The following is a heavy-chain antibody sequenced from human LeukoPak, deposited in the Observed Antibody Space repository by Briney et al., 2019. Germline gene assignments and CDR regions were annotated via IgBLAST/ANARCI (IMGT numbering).Heavy chain of an antibody. J-gene: IGHJ4*02. CDR3: AKEAGLTAPDYGDYTYYFDY. CDR1: GFTFDDYA. D-gene: IGHD4-17*01. CDR2: ISWNSGSI. V-gene: IGHV3-9*01. Sequence: PGRSLRLACAASGFTFDDYAMHWDRQAPGTGLEWVSGISWNSGSIGYADSVKGRFTISRDNAKNSPYLQMNSLRAEDTASYYCAKEAGLTAPDYGDYTYYFDYWGQGTLVTVSS.